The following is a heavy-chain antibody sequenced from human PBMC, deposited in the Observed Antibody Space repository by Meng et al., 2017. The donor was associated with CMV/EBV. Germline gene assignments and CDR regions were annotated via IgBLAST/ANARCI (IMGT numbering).Heavy chain of an antibody. D-gene: IGHD6-6*01. V-gene: IGHV5-51*01. CDR3: ARRRSSSRWFDP. Sequence: GGSLSLSCKGSGYTFTSYWIVWVRQMPGKGLEWMGLIYPGDSDTKYSPSFQGQVTISADKSISTAYLQWSSLKASDTAIYYCARRRSSSRWFDPWGQGTQVTVSS. J-gene: IGHJ5*02. CDR2: IYPGDSDT. CDR1: GYTFTSYW.